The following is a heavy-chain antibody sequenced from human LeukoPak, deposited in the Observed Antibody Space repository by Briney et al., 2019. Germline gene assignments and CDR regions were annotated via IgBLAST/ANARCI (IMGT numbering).Heavy chain of an antibody. Sequence: GGSLRLSCAASGFTFSDFAMHWVCQAPGKALEYVSAISSDGQTTFYVHSVKGRVTISRDNSNNTLYLQMGSLRPEDMAVYYCAKEGLDVWGKGTTVTVSS. CDR2: ISSDGQTT. J-gene: IGHJ6*04. CDR1: GFTFSDFA. CDR3: AKEGLDV. V-gene: IGHV3-64*01.